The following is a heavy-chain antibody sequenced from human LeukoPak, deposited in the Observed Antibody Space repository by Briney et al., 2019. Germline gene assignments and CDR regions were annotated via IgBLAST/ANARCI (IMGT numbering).Heavy chain of an antibody. D-gene: IGHD2-2*02. CDR3: AGYNCSRTSCYTGGLEY. V-gene: IGHV3-23*01. Sequence: GGSLRLSCAASGFTSGFTFNNYAMSWVRQAPGKGLEWVSALSGSGRSTYYADSVKGRFTISRDNFENTLYLQMNSLRAEDTAVYYCAGYNCSRTSCYTGGLEYWGQGTLVTVSS. CDR2: LSGSGRST. J-gene: IGHJ4*02. CDR1: GFTFNNYA.